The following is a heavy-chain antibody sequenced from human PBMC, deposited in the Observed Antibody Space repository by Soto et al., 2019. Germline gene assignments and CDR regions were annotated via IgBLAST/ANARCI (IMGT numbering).Heavy chain of an antibody. D-gene: IGHD6-6*01. Sequence: PSETLSLTCTVSGGSISSYYWSWIRQPPGKGLEWIGYIYYSGSTNYNPSLKSRVTISVDTSKNQFSLKLSSVTAADTAVYYCARDGSSSSRNYYYYMDVWGKGTTVTVSS. CDR2: IYYSGST. CDR1: GGSISSYY. CDR3: ARDGSSSSRNYYYYMDV. V-gene: IGHV4-59*12. J-gene: IGHJ6*03.